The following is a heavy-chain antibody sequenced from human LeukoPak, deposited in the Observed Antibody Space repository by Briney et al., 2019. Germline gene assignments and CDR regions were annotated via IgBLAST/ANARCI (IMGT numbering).Heavy chain of an antibody. CDR1: GFTFSTYA. CDR2: IAVSASNT. V-gene: IGHV3-23*01. Sequence: HPGGSLRLSCAASGFTFSTYAMSWVRQAPGKGLEWVSMIAVSASNTYYADSVKGRFTISRDSSKNTLYLQMNSLTDDDTAVYYCATTSQFSFQHWGQGTLVTVSS. D-gene: IGHD6-6*01. CDR3: ATTSQFSFQH. J-gene: IGHJ1*01.